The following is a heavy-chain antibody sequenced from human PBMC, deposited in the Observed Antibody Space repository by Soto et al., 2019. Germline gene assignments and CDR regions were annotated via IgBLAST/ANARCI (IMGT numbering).Heavy chain of an antibody. V-gene: IGHV4-39*01. Sequence: SETLSLTCTVSGGSISSSSYYWGWIRQSPGKGLEWIGSIYYSGDTYYNPSLKSRVTISVDTSKNQFSLKLSSVTVADTAVYYCARRKGITVFGGVIHWFDPWGQGTLVTVSS. CDR3: ARRKGITVFGGVIHWFDP. CDR1: GGSISSSSYY. D-gene: IGHD3-3*01. J-gene: IGHJ5*02. CDR2: IYYSGDT.